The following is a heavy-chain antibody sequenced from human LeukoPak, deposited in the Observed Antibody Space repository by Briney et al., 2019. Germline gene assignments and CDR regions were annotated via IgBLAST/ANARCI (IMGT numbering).Heavy chain of an antibody. CDR2: INSSSGSI. J-gene: IGHJ4*02. V-gene: IGHV3-48*04. CDR3: APAPYYYDSSGYY. Sequence: GGSLRLSRVASGFTFSSYSMNWVRQAPGKGLEWVSYINSSSGSIYYADSVKGRFTISRDNAKNSLYLQMNSLRAEDTAVYYCAPAPYYYDSSGYYWGQGTLVTVSS. CDR1: GFTFSSYS. D-gene: IGHD3-22*01.